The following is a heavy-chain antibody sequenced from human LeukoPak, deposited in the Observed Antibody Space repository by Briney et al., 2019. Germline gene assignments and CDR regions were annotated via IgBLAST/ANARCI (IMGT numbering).Heavy chain of an antibody. V-gene: IGHV3-48*03. CDR1: RFTFSSYE. Sequence: GGSLRLSCAVSRFTFSSYEMNWVRQAPGKGLEWVSYISTSASTIYYADSVKGRFTFSRDNSKNTLYLQMNSLRAEDTAVYYCATPPTVTRNYWGQGTLVTVSS. J-gene: IGHJ4*02. D-gene: IGHD4-17*01. CDR2: ISTSASTI. CDR3: ATPPTVTRNY.